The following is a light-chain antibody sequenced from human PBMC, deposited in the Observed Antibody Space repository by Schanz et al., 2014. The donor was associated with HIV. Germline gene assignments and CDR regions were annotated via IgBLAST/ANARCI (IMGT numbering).Light chain of an antibody. CDR2: ATY. CDR1: SSNIKMNA. V-gene: IGLV1-44*01. CDR3: QSFDSSLSGSNVV. Sequence: QSVLTQPPSASGPPGQRVTISCSGSSSNIKMNAVNWYQHLPGMGPKLLIYATYNRPSGVPDRFSGSGSDTSASLAISGLQSEDEADYYCQSFDSSLSGSNVVFGGGTKLTVL. J-gene: IGLJ2*01.